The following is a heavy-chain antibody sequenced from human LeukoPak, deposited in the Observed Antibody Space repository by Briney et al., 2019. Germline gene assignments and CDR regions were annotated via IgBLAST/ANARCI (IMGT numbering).Heavy chain of an antibody. CDR3: ARAGQQLANWFDP. CDR2: ISSSGSTI. CDR1: GFTFSSYE. V-gene: IGHV3-48*03. Sequence: GGSLRLSCAASGFTFSSYEMNWVRQAPGKGLEWVSYISSSGSTIYYADSVKGRFTISRDNAKNSLYLQMNSLRAEDTAVYYCARAGQQLANWFDPWGQGTLVTVSS. J-gene: IGHJ5*02. D-gene: IGHD6-13*01.